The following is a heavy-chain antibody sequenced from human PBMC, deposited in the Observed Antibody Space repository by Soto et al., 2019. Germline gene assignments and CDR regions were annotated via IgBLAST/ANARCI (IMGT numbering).Heavy chain of an antibody. D-gene: IGHD1-1*01. J-gene: IGHJ6*02. V-gene: IGHV3-23*01. CDR1: GFTFSSYA. CDR3: AKERGYNDGYDAMDV. CDR2: ISGSGGST. Sequence: EVQLLESGGGLVQPGGSLRLSCAASGFTFSSYAMSWVRQAPGKGLEWVSGISGSGGSTYYADSVKGRFTLSRDNSKNTLYLQTNRLRAEDTAVYYCAKERGYNDGYDAMDVWGQGTTVTVSS.